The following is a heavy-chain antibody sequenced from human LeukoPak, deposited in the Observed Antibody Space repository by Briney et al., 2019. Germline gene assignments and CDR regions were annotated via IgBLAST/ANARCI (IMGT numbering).Heavy chain of an antibody. CDR2: ISSSSSYI. CDR1: GFTFSSYS. J-gene: IGHJ6*03. D-gene: IGHD3-3*01. Sequence: GGSLRLSCAASGFTFSSYSMNWVRQAPGKGLEWVSSISSSSSYIYYADSVKGRFTISRDNAKNSLYLQMNRLRAEDTAVYYCARVYDFWSGPLAYYYYYYYMDVWGKGTTVTVSS. CDR3: ARVYDFWSGPLAYYYYYYYMDV. V-gene: IGHV3-21*01.